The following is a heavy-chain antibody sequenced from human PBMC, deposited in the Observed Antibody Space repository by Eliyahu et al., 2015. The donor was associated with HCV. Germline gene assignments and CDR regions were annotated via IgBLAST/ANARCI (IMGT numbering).Heavy chain of an antibody. V-gene: IGHV1-3*01. CDR3: ARVQPNYDFWSGDMDV. J-gene: IGHJ6*03. Sequence: QVQLVQSGAEVKKPGASVKVSCKASGYTFTSYAMHWVRQAPGQRLEWMGWINAGNGNTKYSQKFQGRVTITRDTSASTAYMELSSLRSEDTAVYYCARVQPNYDFWSGDMDVWGKGTTVTVSS. CDR1: GYTFTSYA. CDR2: INAGNGNT. D-gene: IGHD3-3*01.